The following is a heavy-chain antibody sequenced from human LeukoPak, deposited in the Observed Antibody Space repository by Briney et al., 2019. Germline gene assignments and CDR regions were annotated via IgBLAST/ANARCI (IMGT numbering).Heavy chain of an antibody. Sequence: GGSLRLSCAASGFTFSSSAMSWVRPAPGEGLGWVSAICGSGGSTYYADSVKGRVTLSRDNSKNALKLQMSSLRAEDTAVYYCANPGRIAAAVSDYWGQGTLVTVSS. CDR1: GFTFSSSA. CDR2: ICGSGGST. D-gene: IGHD6-13*01. CDR3: ANPGRIAAAVSDY. V-gene: IGHV3-23*01. J-gene: IGHJ4*02.